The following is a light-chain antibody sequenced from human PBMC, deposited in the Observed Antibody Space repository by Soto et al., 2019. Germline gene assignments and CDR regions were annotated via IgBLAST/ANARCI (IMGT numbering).Light chain of an antibody. CDR1: QSVSSSY. Sequence: EIVLTQSPGTLSLSPGESATLSCRASQSVSSSYLAWSQQKPGQAPRLLIYGASSRATGIPDRFSGSGSGTVFTLTISRREPDDFAGYYWQQYGSSPTITFGQGTRLEIK. V-gene: IGKV3-20*01. J-gene: IGKJ5*01. CDR2: GAS. CDR3: QQYGSSPTIT.